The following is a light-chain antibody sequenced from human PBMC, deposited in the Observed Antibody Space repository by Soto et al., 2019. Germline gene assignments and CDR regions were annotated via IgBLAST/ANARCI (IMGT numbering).Light chain of an antibody. Sequence: EVVLTQSPATLSLSPGETATLSCRASQSVNNYLAWYQQRPGQAPRLLIYDALNRATGIPARFSGSGSGTDFTLTISSLEPEDFAVYYCQQRSNWPPDFGQGTRLEIK. CDR3: QQRSNWPPD. V-gene: IGKV3-11*01. CDR1: QSVNNY. CDR2: DAL. J-gene: IGKJ5*01.